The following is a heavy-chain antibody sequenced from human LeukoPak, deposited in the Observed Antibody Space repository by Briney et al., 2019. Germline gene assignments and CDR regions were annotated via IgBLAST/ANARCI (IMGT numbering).Heavy chain of an antibody. D-gene: IGHD3-10*01. V-gene: IGHV3-23*01. Sequence: GGSLRLSCAASGFTFSSYAMSWVRQAPGKGLEWVSAISGSGGSTYYADSVKGRFTISRDNSKNTLYLQMNSLRAEDTAVYYCAIPVLLWFGELSGHDAFDIWGQGTMVTVSS. CDR2: ISGSGGST. J-gene: IGHJ3*02. CDR3: AIPVLLWFGELSGHDAFDI. CDR1: GFTFSSYA.